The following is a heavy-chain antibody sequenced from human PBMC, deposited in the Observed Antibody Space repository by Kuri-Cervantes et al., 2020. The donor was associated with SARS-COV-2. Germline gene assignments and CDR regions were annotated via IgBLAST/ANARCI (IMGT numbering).Heavy chain of an antibody. CDR2: ISSSGTTT. V-gene: IGHV3-11*04. CDR1: GFTFSDYY. Sequence: GGSLRPSCAASGFTFSDYYMHWIRQAPGKGLEWVSYISSSGTTTYYADSVKGRFTISRDNAKKSLYVQMNSLRAVDAAVYYCAREAYYDFWSGYPLRFDYWGQGTLVTVSS. CDR3: AREAYYDFWSGYPLRFDY. D-gene: IGHD3-3*01. J-gene: IGHJ4*02.